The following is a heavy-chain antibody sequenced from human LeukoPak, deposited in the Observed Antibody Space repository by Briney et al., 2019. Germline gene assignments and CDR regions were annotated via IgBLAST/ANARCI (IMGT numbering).Heavy chain of an antibody. J-gene: IGHJ6*03. CDR1: GYSFSHYW. D-gene: IGHD2-2*01. Sequence: GESLKISCKGSGYSFSHYWIGWVRQMPGKGLEWMGLIYPDDSETRYSPSFQGQVTISADKSISTAYLQWSNLKASDTAMYYCARQGCSTSSCYGNYHYYMDVWGKGTTVTVSS. V-gene: IGHV5-51*01. CDR2: IYPDDSET. CDR3: ARQGCSTSSCYGNYHYYMDV.